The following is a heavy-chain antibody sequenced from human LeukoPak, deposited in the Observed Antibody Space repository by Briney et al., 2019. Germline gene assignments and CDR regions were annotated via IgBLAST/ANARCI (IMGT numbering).Heavy chain of an antibody. V-gene: IGHV4-59*01. D-gene: IGHD5-24*01. CDR1: GGSISNYY. Sequence: PSETLSLTCTVSGGSISNYYWSWVRQPPGKGLEWIGYIYSSGSTNYNSSLKSRVTISVDTSKNQFSLKLSSVTAADTAVYYCARADGYNQEIDYWGQGTLVTVSS. CDR2: IYSSGST. J-gene: IGHJ4*02. CDR3: ARADGYNQEIDY.